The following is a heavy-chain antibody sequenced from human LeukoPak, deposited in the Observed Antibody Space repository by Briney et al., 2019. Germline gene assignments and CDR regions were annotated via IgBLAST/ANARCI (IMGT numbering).Heavy chain of an antibody. CDR1: GFTFSSYA. V-gene: IGHV3-23*01. Sequence: QSGGSLRLSCAASGFTFSSYAMSWVRQAPGKGLEWVSAISGSGGSTYYADSVKGRFTISRDNSRNMLYLQMNSLRAEDTAVYYCARDVNSYAHCGHWGQGTLVAVSS. CDR3: ARDVNSYAHCGH. CDR2: ISGSGGST. J-gene: IGHJ4*02. D-gene: IGHD5-18*01.